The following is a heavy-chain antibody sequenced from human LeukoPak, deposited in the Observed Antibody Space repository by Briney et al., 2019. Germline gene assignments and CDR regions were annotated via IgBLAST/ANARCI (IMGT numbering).Heavy chain of an antibody. D-gene: IGHD2-2*01. Sequence: GASVKVSCKASGYTFTGYYMHWVRQAPGQGLEWMGWINPNSGGTNYAQKFQGRVTMTRDTSISTAYTELSRLRSDDTAVYYCARLKDIVVVPAANVGFDYWGQGTLVTVSS. J-gene: IGHJ4*02. CDR3: ARLKDIVVVPAANVGFDY. V-gene: IGHV1-2*02. CDR2: INPNSGGT. CDR1: GYTFTGYY.